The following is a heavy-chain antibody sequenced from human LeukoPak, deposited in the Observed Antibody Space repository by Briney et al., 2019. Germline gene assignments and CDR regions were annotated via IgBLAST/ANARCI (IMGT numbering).Heavy chain of an antibody. D-gene: IGHD6-6*01. J-gene: IGHJ4*02. CDR1: GGSISSSSYY. CDR3: ARLRKYSSSSGGYY. V-gene: IGHV4-39*01. Sequence: SETLSLTCTVSGGSISSSSYYWGWIRQPPGKGLEWIGSIYYSGRTYYNPSLKSRVTISVDTSKNQFSLKLSSVTAADTAVYYCARLRKYSSSSGGYYWGQGTLVTVSS. CDR2: IYYSGRT.